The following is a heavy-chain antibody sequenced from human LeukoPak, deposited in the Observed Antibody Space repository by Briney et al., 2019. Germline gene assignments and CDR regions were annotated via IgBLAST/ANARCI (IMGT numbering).Heavy chain of an antibody. Sequence: ASVTVSCKASGYTFTSYGISWVRRAPGQGLEWMGWISAYNGNTNYAQKLQGRVTMTTDTSTSTAYMELRSLRSDDTAVYYCARDHPDGIAAAGPLDYWGQGTLVTVSS. CDR2: ISAYNGNT. V-gene: IGHV1-18*01. CDR3: ARDHPDGIAAAGPLDY. CDR1: GYTFTSYG. J-gene: IGHJ4*02. D-gene: IGHD6-13*01.